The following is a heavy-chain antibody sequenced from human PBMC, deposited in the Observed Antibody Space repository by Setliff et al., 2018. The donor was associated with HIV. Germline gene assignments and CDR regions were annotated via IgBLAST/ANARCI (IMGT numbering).Heavy chain of an antibody. V-gene: IGHV4-59*12. CDR1: GGSIINYF. CDR2: IYYSGST. D-gene: IGHD1-26*01. Sequence: SETLSLTCTVSGGSIINYFWSWIRLPPGKRLEWIGSIYYSGSTDYNPSLKSRVTISVDTSKSQVSLKLSSVTTAATAVYFCARTRAPYFFDFWGQGTLVTVSS. J-gene: IGHJ4*02. CDR3: ARTRAPYFFDF.